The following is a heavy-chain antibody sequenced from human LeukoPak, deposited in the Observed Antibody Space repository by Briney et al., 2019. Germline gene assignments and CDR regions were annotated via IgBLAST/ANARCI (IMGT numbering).Heavy chain of an antibody. CDR1: GFTFSSYT. Sequence: GGSLRLSCAASGFTFSSYTMNWVRQAPGRGLEWVAYIRSSGSSMNYADSVKGRFNISRDNAKNSLFLQMNSLRTEDTGVYYCARGDPGSTWSCFDNWGLGTLVTVSP. J-gene: IGHJ4*02. D-gene: IGHD6-13*01. CDR2: IRSSGSSM. CDR3: ARGDPGSTWSCFDN. V-gene: IGHV3-48*04.